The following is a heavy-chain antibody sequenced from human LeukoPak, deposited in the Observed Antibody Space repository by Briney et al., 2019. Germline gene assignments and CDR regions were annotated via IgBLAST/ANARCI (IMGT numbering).Heavy chain of an antibody. CDR3: ARGSILYQLDY. Sequence: GGSLRLSCAASGFTFSSYDMHWVRQATGKGLEWVSAIGSAGDTYYPGSVKGRFTISRENAKNSLYLQMNSLRAGDTAVYYCARGSILYQLDYWGQGTLVTVSS. V-gene: IGHV3-13*01. J-gene: IGHJ4*02. CDR2: IGSAGDT. CDR1: GFTFSSYD. D-gene: IGHD3-10*01.